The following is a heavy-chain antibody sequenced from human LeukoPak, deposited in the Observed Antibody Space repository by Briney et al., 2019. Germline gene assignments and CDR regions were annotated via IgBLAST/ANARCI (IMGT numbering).Heavy chain of an antibody. J-gene: IGHJ5*02. CDR2: INSDGGGA. CDR3: ARDGPYNWFDT. V-gene: IGHV3-74*01. CDR1: GITFGNNW. Sequence: GGSLRLSCAASGITFGNNWMHWVRQGPGKGLVWISRINSDGGGAIYADSVKGRFTVSRDNAKSTLYLQMNSLRAENTAVYYCARDGPYNWFDTWGQGTLVSVSS.